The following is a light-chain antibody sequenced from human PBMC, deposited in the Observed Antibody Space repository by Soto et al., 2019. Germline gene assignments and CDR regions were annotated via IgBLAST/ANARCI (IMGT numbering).Light chain of an antibody. J-gene: IGKJ5*01. CDR1: QSVSSN. CDR2: GAS. CDR3: HHYTNWPIT. Sequence: EIVLTQSPGTLSLSPGERSTLSCRSSQSVSSNYITWYQQKPGQAPRRLIFGASTRATGVAARFSGSGYGTEFTLTISSLQSEDFAVYYCHHYTNWPITFGQGTRLEIK. V-gene: IGKV3-15*01.